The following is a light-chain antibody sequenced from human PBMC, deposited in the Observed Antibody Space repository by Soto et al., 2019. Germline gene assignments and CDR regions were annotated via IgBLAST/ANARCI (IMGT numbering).Light chain of an antibody. CDR1: QTITTY. V-gene: IGKV1-39*01. CDR3: QQIYSAPLT. J-gene: IGKJ4*01. CDR2: AAS. Sequence: DIQMTQSPSSLFASVGDSVTITCRASQTITTYLNWYRQKPGKAPKLLIYAASSLQSGVPSRFSGSGSETEFTLTIRSLQPEDFATYFCQQIYSAPLTFGGGTKGEIK.